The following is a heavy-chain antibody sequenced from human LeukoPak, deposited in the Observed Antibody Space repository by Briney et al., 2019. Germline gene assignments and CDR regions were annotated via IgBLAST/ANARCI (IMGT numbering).Heavy chain of an antibody. V-gene: IGHV1-18*01. CDR1: GYTFTSYG. CDR3: ARARGDYDILTGYEPPHWFDP. CDR2: ISAHNGNT. J-gene: IGHJ5*02. D-gene: IGHD3-9*01. Sequence: ASVKVSCKASGYTFTSYGISWVRQAPGQGLEWMGWISAHNGNTNYAQKLQGRVTMTTDTSTSTAYMELRSLRSDDTAVYYCARARGDYDILTGYEPPHWFDPWGQGTLVTVSS.